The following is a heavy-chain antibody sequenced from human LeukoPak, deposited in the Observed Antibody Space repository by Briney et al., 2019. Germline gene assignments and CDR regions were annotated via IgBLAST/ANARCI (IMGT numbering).Heavy chain of an antibody. CDR3: ARAQWRTYSYYYMDV. Sequence: PGGSLRLSCAGSGFSVRNYYMNWVRQAPGKGLEWISVIYSGGSTYYADSVKGRFTISRDDSKNTLYLQMNSLRAEDTAIYYCARAQWRTYSYYYMDVWGKGTTVTVSS. CDR1: GFSVRNYY. D-gene: IGHD6-19*01. J-gene: IGHJ6*03. CDR2: IYSGGST. V-gene: IGHV3-53*01.